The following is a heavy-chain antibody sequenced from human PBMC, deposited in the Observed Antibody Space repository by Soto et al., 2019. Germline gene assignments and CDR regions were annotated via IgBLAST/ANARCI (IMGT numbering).Heavy chain of an antibody. J-gene: IGHJ6*02. D-gene: IGHD1-26*01. CDR2: INPICGTT. Sequence: SVKVSCKASGGTFSRYAISWGRQAPGQGLEWMGMINPICGTTSYAQKFQGRVTMTRDTSTSTAYMELSSLRSEDTAVYYCARGIVGATTRYYYYGMDVWGQGTTVTVSS. V-gene: IGHV1-69*05. CDR1: GGTFSRYA. CDR3: ARGIVGATTRYYYYGMDV.